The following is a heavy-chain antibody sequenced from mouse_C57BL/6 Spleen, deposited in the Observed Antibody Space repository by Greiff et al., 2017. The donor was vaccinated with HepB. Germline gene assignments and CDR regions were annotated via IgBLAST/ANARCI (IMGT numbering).Heavy chain of an antibody. CDR2: INPSSGYT. V-gene: IGHV1-4*01. Sequence: VQLQESGAELARPGASVKMSCKASGYTFTSYTMHWVKQRPGQGLEWIGYINPSSGYTKYNQKFKDKATLTADKSSSTAYMQLSSLTSEDSAVYYCARSPLPIYAMDYWGQGTSVTVSS. CDR1: GYTFTSYT. J-gene: IGHJ4*01. D-gene: IGHD5-1*01. CDR3: ARSPLPIYAMDY.